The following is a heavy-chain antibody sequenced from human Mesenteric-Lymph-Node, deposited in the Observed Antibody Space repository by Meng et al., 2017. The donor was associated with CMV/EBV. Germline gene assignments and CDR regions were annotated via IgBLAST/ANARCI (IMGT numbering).Heavy chain of an antibody. V-gene: IGHV1-3*04. D-gene: IGHD6-13*01. CDR1: GYTFNNYA. CDR2: IHTTNGDT. J-gene: IGHJ4*02. Sequence: CATSGYTFNNYAIHWVRQAPGQGLEWMGWIHTTNGDTKYSQKFQGRVTLSRDTSATTAYMELRSLTSEDTAVYYCARGGRSWYEHDYWGQGTLVTVSS. CDR3: ARGGRSWYEHDY.